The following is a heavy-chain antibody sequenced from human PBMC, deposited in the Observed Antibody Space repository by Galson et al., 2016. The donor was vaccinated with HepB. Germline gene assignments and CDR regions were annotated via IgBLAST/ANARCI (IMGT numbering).Heavy chain of an antibody. CDR1: GSSFSNYW. Sequence: SLRLSCAASGSSFSNYWMHWVRQAPGKGAGVGLTYFRGENRAYADSVKGRFTFTRDNGKNMLYLQMDSLTAEDTAVYYCVRGPFQGVVSPFDHWGQGVLVTVTS. J-gene: IGHJ4*01. CDR2: FRGENRA. D-gene: IGHD3-22*01. V-gene: IGHV3-74*01. CDR3: VRGPFQGVVSPFDH.